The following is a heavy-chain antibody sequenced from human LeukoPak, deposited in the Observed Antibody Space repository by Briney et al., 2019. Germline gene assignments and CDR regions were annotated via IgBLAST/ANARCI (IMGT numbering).Heavy chain of an antibody. Sequence: ASVKVSCKASGYTFTGYYMHWVRQATGQGLEWMGWMNPNSGNTGYAQKFQGRVTITRNTSISTAYMELSSLRSEDTAVYYCARVLYDYVWGSYRQYYYYYYMDVWGKGTTVTVSS. J-gene: IGHJ6*03. V-gene: IGHV1-8*03. CDR1: GYTFTGYY. D-gene: IGHD3-16*02. CDR2: MNPNSGNT. CDR3: ARVLYDYVWGSYRQYYYYYYMDV.